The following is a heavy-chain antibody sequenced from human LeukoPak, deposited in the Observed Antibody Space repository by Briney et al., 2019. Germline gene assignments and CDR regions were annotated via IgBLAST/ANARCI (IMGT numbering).Heavy chain of an antibody. CDR1: GVSISSSNW. V-gene: IGHV4-4*02. J-gene: IGHJ4*02. Sequence: SGTLSLTCAVSGVSISSSNWWSWVRQPPGKGLEWIGEIYHSGSTNYNPSLKSRVTISVDKSKNQFSLKLSSVTAADTAVYYCARDLGYCSGGSCYSAYWGQGTLVTVSS. CDR2: IYHSGST. D-gene: IGHD2-15*01. CDR3: ARDLGYCSGGSCYSAY.